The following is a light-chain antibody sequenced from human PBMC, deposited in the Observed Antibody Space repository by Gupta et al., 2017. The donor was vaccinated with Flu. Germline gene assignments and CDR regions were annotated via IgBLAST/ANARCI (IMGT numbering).Light chain of an antibody. CDR3: QQYNDWPLT. J-gene: IGKJ4*01. V-gene: IGKV3-15*01. CDR2: GVS. Sequence: EVVMTQSPATLSVSPGESASFSCRASQVVSSHVAWYQQKPGQSPRLLIYGVSRRTPSFPARFSGSVSGTEFTLTISRVQSEDSAVYYCQQYNDWPLTFGGGTKVEIK. CDR1: QVVSSH.